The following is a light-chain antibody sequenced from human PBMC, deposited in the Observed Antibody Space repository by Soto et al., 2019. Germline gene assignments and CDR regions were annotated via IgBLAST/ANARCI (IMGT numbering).Light chain of an antibody. CDR1: NIAIKS. Sequence: SYELTQAPSGSVAPGQTARITCGGNNIAIKSVHWYQQKPGQTPVLVVYDDGDRPSGIPERFSGSDSGNTATVTSTRVEAGDEADYHCKVWDSSSDHRVVFGGGTKVNVL. CDR2: DDG. CDR3: KVWDSSSDHRVV. J-gene: IGLJ2*01. V-gene: IGLV3-21*02.